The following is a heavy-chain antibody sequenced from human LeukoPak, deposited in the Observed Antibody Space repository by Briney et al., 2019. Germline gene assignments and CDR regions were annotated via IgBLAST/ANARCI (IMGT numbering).Heavy chain of an antibody. CDR3: ARESAEWSQYYSYYYMDV. J-gene: IGHJ6*03. Sequence: SETLSLTCTVSGGSISSYYWTWIRQPAGKGLEWIGRVFASGTTNYNPSLKSRVTMSVDTSKNQFSLKLSSVTAADTAVYYCARESAEWSQYYSYYYMDVWGKGTTVTVSS. CDR2: VFASGTT. D-gene: IGHD3-3*01. CDR1: GGSISSYY. V-gene: IGHV4-4*07.